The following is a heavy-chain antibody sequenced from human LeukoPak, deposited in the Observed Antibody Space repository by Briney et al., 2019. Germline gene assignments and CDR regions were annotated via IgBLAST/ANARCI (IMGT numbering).Heavy chain of an antibody. J-gene: IGHJ4*02. CDR3: ARAPGSAYSSYYFDF. D-gene: IGHD3-22*01. CDR2: IYYSGGT. V-gene: IGHV4-59*01. CDR1: GGSISSYY. Sequence: PSETLSLTCTVSGGSISSYYWSWIRQPPGKGLEWIGYIYYSGGTNYNPSLKSRVTISVDTSMNQFSLKLSSVTVADTAVYYCARAPGSAYSSYYFDFWGQGTLVTVSS.